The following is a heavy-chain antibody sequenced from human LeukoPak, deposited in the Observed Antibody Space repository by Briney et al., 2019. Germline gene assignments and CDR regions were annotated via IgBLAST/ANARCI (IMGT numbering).Heavy chain of an antibody. Sequence: GGSLRLSCAASGFTFSSYAMSWVRQAPGKGLEWVSAISGSGGSTYYADSVKGRFTISRDNSKNTLYLQMNSLRAEDTAVYYCAKSHALDCYGVWITMIVVGEYYFDYWGQGTLVTVSS. J-gene: IGHJ4*02. CDR1: GFTFSSYA. V-gene: IGHV3-23*01. CDR3: AKSHALDCYGVWITMIVVGEYYFDY. D-gene: IGHD3-22*01. CDR2: ISGSGGST.